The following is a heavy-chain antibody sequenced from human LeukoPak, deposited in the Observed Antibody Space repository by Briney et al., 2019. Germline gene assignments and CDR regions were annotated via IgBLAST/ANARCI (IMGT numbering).Heavy chain of an antibody. CDR2: ISWSSGNI. CDR3: ARSRRRELLGTYFDY. Sequence: PGGSLRLSCAASGFTFDDYAMHWVRQTPGKGLEWVSGISWSSGNIGYADSVKGRFTISRDNAKNALYLQMNSLRAEDTAVYYCARSRRRELLGTYFDYWGQGILVTVSS. J-gene: IGHJ4*02. V-gene: IGHV3-9*01. CDR1: GFTFDDYA. D-gene: IGHD1-26*01.